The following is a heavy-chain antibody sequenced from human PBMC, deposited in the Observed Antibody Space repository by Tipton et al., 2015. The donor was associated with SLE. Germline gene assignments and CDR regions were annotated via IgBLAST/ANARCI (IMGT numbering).Heavy chain of an antibody. J-gene: IGHJ6*03. CDR2: ISWNSGSI. V-gene: IGHV3-9*01. Sequence: RSLRLSCAASGFTFDDYAMHWVRQAPGKGLEWVSGISWNSGSIGYADSVKGRFTISRDNAKNSLYLQMNSLRAEDTALYYCATETRYGSGHMDVWGKGTTVTVSS. CDR1: GFTFDDYA. CDR3: ATETRYGSGHMDV. D-gene: IGHD5-18*01.